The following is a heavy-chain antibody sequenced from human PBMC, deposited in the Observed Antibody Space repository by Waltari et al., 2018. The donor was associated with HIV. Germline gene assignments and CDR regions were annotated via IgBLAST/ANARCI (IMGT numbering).Heavy chain of an antibody. D-gene: IGHD5-12*01. V-gene: IGHV3-11*05. CDR2: ISRSSSYT. J-gene: IGHJ3*02. Sequence: VQLVESGGGLVKPGGSLRLSCAASGSTFSDYYMSWIRQAPGKGLECVSYISRSSSYTNYADSVKGRFTISRDNAKNSLYLQMNSLRAEDTAVYYCASDGYNNNAFDIWGQGTMVTVSS. CDR3: ASDGYNNNAFDI. CDR1: GSTFSDYY.